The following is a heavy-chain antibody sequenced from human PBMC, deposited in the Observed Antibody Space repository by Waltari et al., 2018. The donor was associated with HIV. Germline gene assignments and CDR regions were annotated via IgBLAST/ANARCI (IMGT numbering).Heavy chain of an antibody. D-gene: IGHD3-22*01. Sequence: QLQLQESGPGLVKPSETLSLTCTVSGGSISSSSYYWGWIRQPPEKGLEWIGSIYYSGGTSYNPSLKSRVTISVDTSKNQFSLKLSSVTAADTAVYYCARRSYYDSSGYYFDYWGQGTLVTVSS. CDR2: IYYSGGT. J-gene: IGHJ4*02. CDR3: ARRSYYDSSGYYFDY. V-gene: IGHV4-39*01. CDR1: GGSISSSSYY.